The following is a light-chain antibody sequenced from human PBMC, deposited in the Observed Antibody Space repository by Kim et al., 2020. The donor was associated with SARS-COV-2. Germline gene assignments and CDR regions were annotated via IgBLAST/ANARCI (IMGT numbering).Light chain of an antibody. CDR2: YVS. CDR3: QEYISAPRLT. J-gene: IGKJ4*01. V-gene: IGKV3-20*01. Sequence: PGERATLSCKASQTIAANYLAWYQQKPGQAPKLLIFYVSKRATGIPDRFSGSGSGTDFTLTISRLEPEDFAVYYCQEYISAPRLTFGGGTKVDIK. CDR1: QTIAANY.